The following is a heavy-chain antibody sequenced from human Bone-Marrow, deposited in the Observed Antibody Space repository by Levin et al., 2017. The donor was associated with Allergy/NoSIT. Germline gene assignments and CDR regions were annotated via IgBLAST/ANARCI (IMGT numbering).Heavy chain of an antibody. CDR2: IQPDYSDT. CDR1: GYKFTTSW. CDR3: ARGGVALAGRLPALDF. D-gene: IGHD6-19*01. J-gene: IGHJ3*01. Sequence: PGESLKISCEGSGYKFTTSWIAWMRQTPGKGLEWMGIIQPDYSDTIYSPTYQGQVTISADKSISTAYLQWSRLKASDTAMYYCARGGVALAGRLPALDFWGQGTMVTVSS. V-gene: IGHV5-51*01.